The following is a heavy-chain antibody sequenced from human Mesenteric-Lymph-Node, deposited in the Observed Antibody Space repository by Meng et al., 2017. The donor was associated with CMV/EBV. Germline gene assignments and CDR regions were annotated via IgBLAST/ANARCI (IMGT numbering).Heavy chain of an antibody. D-gene: IGHD6-19*01. CDR3: AKDRSGWYYFDY. CDR2: LRSDGSNQ. V-gene: IGHV3-30*02. J-gene: IGHJ4*02. CDR1: GFTFSDYG. Sequence: GESLKISCGASGFTFSDYGMHWVRQAPGKGLEWVAFLRSDGSNQYYADSVKGQFTISRDNSKSTLYLQMNSLRAEDTAVYYCAKDRSGWYYFDYWGQGTLVTVSS.